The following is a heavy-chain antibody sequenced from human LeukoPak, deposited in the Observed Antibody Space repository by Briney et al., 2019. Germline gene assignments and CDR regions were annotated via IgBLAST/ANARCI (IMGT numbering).Heavy chain of an antibody. Sequence: SETLSLTCAVYGGSFSGYYWSWIRQPPGKGLEWIGEINHSGSTNYNPSLKSRVTISVDTSKSQFSLKLSSVTAADTAVYYCASSLEYSSGLDYWGQGTLVTVSS. CDR1: GGSFSGYY. CDR3: ASSLEYSSGLDY. V-gene: IGHV4-34*01. D-gene: IGHD6-19*01. J-gene: IGHJ4*02. CDR2: INHSGST.